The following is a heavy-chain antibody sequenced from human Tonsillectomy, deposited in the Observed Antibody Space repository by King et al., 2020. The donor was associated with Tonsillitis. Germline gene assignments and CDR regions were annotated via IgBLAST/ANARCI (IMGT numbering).Heavy chain of an antibody. CDR3: AEVVDCSGCSCYSMYNYGMAV. J-gene: IGHJ6*02. D-gene: IGHD2-15*01. CDR1: GFIFSSYA. Sequence: QVQLVESGGGVVQPGRSLRLSCAASGFIFSSYAMYWVRQAPGKGLEWVAVIWYDGSKKYYADSVKGRFIISRDNSKNTLYLQMNSLRAEETAVYYCAEVVDCSGCSCYSMYNYGMAVWGQGTTVTVSS. V-gene: IGHV3-33*06. CDR2: IWYDGSKK.